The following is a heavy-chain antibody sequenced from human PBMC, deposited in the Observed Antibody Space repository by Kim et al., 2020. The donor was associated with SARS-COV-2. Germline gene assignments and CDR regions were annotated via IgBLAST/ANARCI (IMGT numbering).Heavy chain of an antibody. Sequence: SETLSLSCSVSGGSIASSAYYWAWIRQPPGKGLEWIATVYRSGSAHYNPSLRSRVTMSVDTSKNHFSLNMTSVTAADTAFYFCASESSVAGTWGFWGQGTLVTVSS. J-gene: IGHJ4*02. CDR2: VYRSGSA. CDR3: ASESSVAGTWGF. D-gene: IGHD6-19*01. V-gene: IGHV4-39*02. CDR1: GGSIASSAYY.